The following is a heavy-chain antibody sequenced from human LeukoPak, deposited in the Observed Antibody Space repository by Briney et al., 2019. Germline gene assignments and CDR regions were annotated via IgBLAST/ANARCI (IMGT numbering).Heavy chain of an antibody. D-gene: IGHD3-3*01. Sequence: GGSLRLSCAASGFTFSDYYMSWIRQAPGKGLEWVSYISSSSSYTNYADSVKGRFTISRDNAKNSLYLQMNSLRAEDTAVYYCARTHRSEWCRDWGQGTLVTVSS. V-gene: IGHV3-11*06. CDR3: ARTHRSEWCRD. CDR1: GFTFSDYY. J-gene: IGHJ4*02. CDR2: ISSSSSYT.